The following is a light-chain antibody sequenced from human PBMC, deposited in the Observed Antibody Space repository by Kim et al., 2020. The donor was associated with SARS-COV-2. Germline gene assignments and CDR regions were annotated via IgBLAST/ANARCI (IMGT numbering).Light chain of an antibody. Sequence: VYTGERAPLSCRASQSFSLNCAWYQQNTGQAPRHLIYGASTRATGIPARFSGSGSGTEFTLTISSLQSEDFAVYYCQQYNNWPLTFGGGNNLEI. CDR3: QQYNNWPLT. V-gene: IGKV3-15*01. CDR2: GAS. CDR1: QSFSLN. J-gene: IGKJ4*01.